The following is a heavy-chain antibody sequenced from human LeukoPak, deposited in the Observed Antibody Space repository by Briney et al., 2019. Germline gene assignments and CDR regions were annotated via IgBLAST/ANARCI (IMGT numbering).Heavy chain of an antibody. CDR3: VRDLWGWGSDYLDY. J-gene: IGHJ4*02. CDR1: GYTFTDYY. Sequence: GASVKVSCKASGYTFTDYYVHWVRLVPGQGLEWMGRISPNSGATNYAEKFRGRVTMARDTSINTVYMEMSSLRSDDTAVYYCVRDLWGWGSDYLDYWGQGTLVTVSS. D-gene: IGHD4/OR15-4a*01. V-gene: IGHV1-2*06. CDR2: ISPNSGAT.